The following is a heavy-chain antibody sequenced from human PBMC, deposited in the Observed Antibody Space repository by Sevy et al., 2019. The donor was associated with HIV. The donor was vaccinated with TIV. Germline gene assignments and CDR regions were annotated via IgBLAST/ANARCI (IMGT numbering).Heavy chain of an antibody. CDR3: ATEFGYFFDNSGYYSENY. CDR1: GFTFSNYD. V-gene: IGHV3-21*06. D-gene: IGHD3-22*01. CDR2: ISSDSNYT. Sequence: GGYLRLSCAASGFTFSNYDMNWVRQAPGKGLECVSSISSDSNYTHYTDSVRGRFTISRDNTKNSVYLQMNTLRAEDTAIYFCATEFGYFFDNSGYYSENYWGQGILVTVSS. J-gene: IGHJ4*02.